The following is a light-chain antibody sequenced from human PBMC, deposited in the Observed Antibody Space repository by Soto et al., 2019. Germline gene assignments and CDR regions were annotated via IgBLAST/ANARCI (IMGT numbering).Light chain of an antibody. V-gene: IGLV1-44*01. J-gene: IGLJ3*02. CDR2: SDN. CDR1: TSNIGTNA. Sequence: SVLTQPPSASGTLGQGVTISCSGTTSNIGTNAVCWYQQFPGAAPNLVIYSDNQRPSGVPDRVSGSKSGASASLAISGLQSGDEADYYCTTWDDSLNAWVFGGGTKVTVL. CDR3: TTWDDSLNAWV.